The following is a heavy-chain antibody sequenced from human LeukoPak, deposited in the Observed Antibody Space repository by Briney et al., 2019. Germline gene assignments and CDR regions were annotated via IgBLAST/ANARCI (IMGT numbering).Heavy chain of an antibody. Sequence: GGSLRLSCAASGFTFNNYSMNWVRQAPGKGLEWISYISSSSSTIYYADSVKGRFTISRDNAKNSLYLQMNSLRAEDTAVYYCARESGYYLGSSAFDIWGQGTMVTVSS. D-gene: IGHD3-22*01. CDR2: ISSSSSTI. V-gene: IGHV3-48*01. CDR1: GFTFNNYS. CDR3: ARESGYYLGSSAFDI. J-gene: IGHJ3*02.